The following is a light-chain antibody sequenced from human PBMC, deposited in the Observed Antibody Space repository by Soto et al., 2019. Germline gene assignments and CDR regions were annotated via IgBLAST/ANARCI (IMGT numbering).Light chain of an antibody. CDR1: QSILSSSNNKNY. CDR3: QQYYGAPIT. V-gene: IGKV4-1*01. Sequence: DIVMTQSPDSLAVSLGERATVNCKSSQSILSSSNNKNYLAWYQQKPGQPPKLRISWASSRESGVPDRFSGSGSGTDLTLHISSLKAGDVEVYYCQQYYGAPITFGGGTKVEIK. CDR2: WAS. J-gene: IGKJ4*01.